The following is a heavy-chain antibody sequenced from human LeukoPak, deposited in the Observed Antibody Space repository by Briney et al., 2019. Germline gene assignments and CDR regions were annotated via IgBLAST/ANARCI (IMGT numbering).Heavy chain of an antibody. CDR3: AKDFVVVPGNVNYFDY. CDR2: ISGSGDNT. Sequence: PGGSLRLSCAASGFTFDDYAMHWVRQAPGKGLEWVSAISGSGDNTYYADSVKGRFTVSRDNSENTLYVQMKSLRAEDTAVYYCAKDFVVVPGNVNYFDYWGQGTLVTVSS. V-gene: IGHV3-23*01. CDR1: GFTFDDYA. J-gene: IGHJ4*02. D-gene: IGHD2-21*02.